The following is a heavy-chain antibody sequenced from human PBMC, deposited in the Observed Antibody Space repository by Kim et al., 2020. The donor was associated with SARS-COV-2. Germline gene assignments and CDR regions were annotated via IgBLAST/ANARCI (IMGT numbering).Heavy chain of an antibody. CDR3: ARENRIAVAGRENYYGMDV. CDR2: INSDGSST. D-gene: IGHD6-19*01. Sequence: GGSLRLSCAASGFTFSSYWMHWVRQAPGKGLVWVSRINSDGSSTSYADSVKGRFTISRDNAKNTLYLQMNSLRAEDTAVYYCARENRIAVAGRENYYGMDVWGQGTTVTVSS. V-gene: IGHV3-74*01. CDR1: GFTFSSYW. J-gene: IGHJ6*02.